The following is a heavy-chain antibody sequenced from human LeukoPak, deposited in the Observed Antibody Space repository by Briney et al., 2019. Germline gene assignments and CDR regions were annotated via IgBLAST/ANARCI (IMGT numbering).Heavy chain of an antibody. V-gene: IGHV1-69*06. D-gene: IGHD4-17*01. Sequence: SVKVSCKASGGTSSSYAISWVRQAPGQGLEWMGGIIPIFGTANYAQKFQGRVTITADKSTSTAYMELSSLRSEDTAVYYCASRGDYGYAFDIWGQGTMVTVSS. CDR1: GGTSSSYA. CDR2: IIPIFGTA. CDR3: ASRGDYGYAFDI. J-gene: IGHJ3*02.